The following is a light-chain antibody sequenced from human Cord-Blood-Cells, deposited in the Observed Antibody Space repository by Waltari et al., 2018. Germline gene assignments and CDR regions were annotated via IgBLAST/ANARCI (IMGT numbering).Light chain of an antibody. J-gene: IGLJ2*01. CDR1: SSDVGGYNY. Sequence: QSALTQPASVSGSPGQSITIPCTGTSSDVGGYNYVSSYQQHPGKAPQLMIYDVSNRPSGVSNRFSGSKSGNTASLTISGLQAEDEADYYCSSYTSSSTHVVFGGGTKLTVL. CDR3: SSYTSSSTHVV. V-gene: IGLV2-14*01. CDR2: DVS.